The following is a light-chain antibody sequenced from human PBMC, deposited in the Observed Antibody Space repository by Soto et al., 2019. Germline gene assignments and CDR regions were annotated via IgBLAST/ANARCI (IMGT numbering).Light chain of an antibody. Sequence: DIQMTQSPSTLSGSVGDRVTITCRASQTISSWLAWYQQKPGKAPKLLIYKASTLKSGVPSRFSSSGSGTEFTLTISSLQPDDXATYYCQHYXSYSEAFGQGTKVELK. CDR1: QTISSW. V-gene: IGKV1-5*03. J-gene: IGKJ1*01. CDR2: KAS. CDR3: QHYXSYSEA.